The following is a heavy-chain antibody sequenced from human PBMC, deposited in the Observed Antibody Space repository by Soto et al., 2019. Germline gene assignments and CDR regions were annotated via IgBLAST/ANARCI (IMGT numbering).Heavy chain of an antibody. CDR2: IYPGDSDT. CDR3: ARSRRGAYSSGWYSPSGYYNYGIDV. CDR1: GYSFTTYW. D-gene: IGHD6-19*01. J-gene: IGHJ6*02. Sequence: PGESLKISCKGSGYSFTTYWLGWVRQMPGKGLEWMGIIYPGDSDTRYSPSFQGQVTISADKSTSTAYLQWSSLKASDTAMYYCARSRRGAYSSGWYSPSGYYNYGIDVWGQGTKVTVSS. V-gene: IGHV5-51*01.